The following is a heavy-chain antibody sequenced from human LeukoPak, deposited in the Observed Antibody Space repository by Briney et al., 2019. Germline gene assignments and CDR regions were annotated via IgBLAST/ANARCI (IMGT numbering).Heavy chain of an antibody. J-gene: IGHJ5*02. Sequence: PGGSLRLSCVASEVTFRDYDMSGVRQAPGKGLECVSSISGSGSYIYYADSVQGRFTISRDNARNSLYLQMNSLSPEDTAVYYCASEETTNGGCSPNHWGQGTLVTVSS. CDR2: ISGSGSYI. V-gene: IGHV3-21*01. CDR1: EVTFRDYD. D-gene: IGHD2-15*01. CDR3: ASEETTNGGCSPNH.